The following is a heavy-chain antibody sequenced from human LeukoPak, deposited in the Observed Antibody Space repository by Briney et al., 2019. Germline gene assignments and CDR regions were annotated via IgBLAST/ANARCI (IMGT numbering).Heavy chain of an antibody. D-gene: IGHD5-24*01. CDR1: GFTVSSNY. CDR3: ARVEMATIHFDC. V-gene: IGHV3-66*01. CDR2: IYSGGST. Sequence: PAGSLRLSCAASGFTVSSNYMSWVRQAPGKGLEWVSVIYSGGSTYYADSVKGRFTISRDNSKNTLNLQMNSLRAEDTAVYYCARVEMATIHFDCWGQGTLVTVS. J-gene: IGHJ4*02.